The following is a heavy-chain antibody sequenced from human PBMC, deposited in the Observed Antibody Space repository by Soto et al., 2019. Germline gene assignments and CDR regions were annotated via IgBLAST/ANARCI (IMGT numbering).Heavy chain of an antibody. CDR1: GFTFSSYS. D-gene: IGHD6-19*01. J-gene: IGHJ4*02. V-gene: IGHV3-21*01. CDR3: ASATVAGDYDY. Sequence: PGGSLRLSCAASGFTFSSYSMNWVRQAPGKGLEWVSSISSSSSYIYYADSVKGRFTISRDNAKNSLYLQMNSLRAEDTAVYYCASATVAGDYDYWGQGTLVTVSS. CDR2: ISSSSSYI.